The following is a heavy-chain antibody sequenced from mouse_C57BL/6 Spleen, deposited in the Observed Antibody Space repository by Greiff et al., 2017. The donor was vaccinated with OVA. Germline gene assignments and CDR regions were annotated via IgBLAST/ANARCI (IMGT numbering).Heavy chain of an antibody. CDR2: IDPSDSYT. CDR1: GYTFTSYW. CDR3: ARDGSDAMDY. V-gene: IGHV1-69*01. D-gene: IGHD1-1*02. J-gene: IGHJ4*01. Sequence: QVQLQQPGAELVKPGASVKLSCKSSGYTFTSYWMHWVKQRPGQGLEWIGEIDPSDSYTNYNQKFKGKSTLTVDKSSRTAYMQLSSLTSADSAVYYCARDGSDAMDYWGQGTSVTVSS.